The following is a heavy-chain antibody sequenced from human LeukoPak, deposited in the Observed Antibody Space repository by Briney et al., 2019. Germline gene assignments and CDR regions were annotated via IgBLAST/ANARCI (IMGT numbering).Heavy chain of an antibody. CDR2: IRYDGSNK. D-gene: IGHD3-10*01. V-gene: IGHV3-30*02. Sequence: GGSLRLSCAASGFTFSSYGMHWVRQAPGKGLEWVAFIRYDGSNKYYADSVKGRFTISRDNSKNTLYLQMNSLRAEDTAVYYCAKRGAQRGVWFGDYYYYMDVWGKGTTVTISS. J-gene: IGHJ6*03. CDR1: GFTFSSYG. CDR3: AKRGAQRGVWFGDYYYYMDV.